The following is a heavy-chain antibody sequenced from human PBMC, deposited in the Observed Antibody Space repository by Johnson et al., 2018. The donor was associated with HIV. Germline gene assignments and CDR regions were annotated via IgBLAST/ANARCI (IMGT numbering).Heavy chain of an antibody. CDR2: IKSKTDGGTT. V-gene: IGHV3-15*01. J-gene: IGHJ3*02. CDR3: TTDLVPAAKEPVVVGGAFDI. Sequence: VQLVESGGGLVKPGGSLRLSCAASGFTFSNAWMSWVRQAPGKGLEWVGRIKSKTDGGTTDYAAPVKGRFTISRDDSKNTLYLQMNSLKTEDTAVYYCTTDLVPAAKEPVVVGGAFDIWGQVTMVTVSS. D-gene: IGHD2-2*01. CDR1: GFTFSNAW.